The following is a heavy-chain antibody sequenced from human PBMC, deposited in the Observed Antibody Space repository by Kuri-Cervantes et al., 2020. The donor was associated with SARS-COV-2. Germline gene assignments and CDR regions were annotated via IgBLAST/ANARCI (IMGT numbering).Heavy chain of an antibody. CDR1: GFLVSSNY. V-gene: IGHV3-53*01. CDR3: AKTDTHFQH. CDR2: IYTGGTT. Sequence: GGSLRLSCAASGFLVSSNYMTWVRQAPGKGLEWVSVIYTGGTTRYADSVKGRFTISRDNSKNTVYLQMNSLRPEDTAVYYCAKTDTHFQHWGQGTLVTVSS. J-gene: IGHJ1*01.